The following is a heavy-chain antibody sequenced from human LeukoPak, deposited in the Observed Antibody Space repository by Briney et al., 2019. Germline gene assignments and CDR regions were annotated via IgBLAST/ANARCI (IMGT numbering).Heavy chain of an antibody. CDR1: GYSFSSYW. CDR2: IYPGDSDT. CDR3: ARRQGCSSTSCPPDS. V-gene: IGHV5-51*01. Sequence: GESLKISCKGSGYSFSSYWIGWVRQMPGKGLEWMGIIYPGDSDTRYSPSFQGQVTMSADKSINTAYLQWSSLKASDTAMYYCARRQGCSSTSCPPDSWGQGTLVTVSS. J-gene: IGHJ4*02. D-gene: IGHD2-2*01.